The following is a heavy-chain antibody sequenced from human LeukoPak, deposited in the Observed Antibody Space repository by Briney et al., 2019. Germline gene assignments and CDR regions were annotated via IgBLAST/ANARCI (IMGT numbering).Heavy chain of an antibody. J-gene: IGHJ3*02. CDR2: IYHSGST. Sequence: SETLSLTCAVSGYSISSGYYWGWIRQPPGKGLEWIGSIYHSGSTYYNPSLKSRVTTSVDTSKNQFSLKLSSVTAADTAVYYCASRRITIFGVVTSDAFDIWGQGTMVTVSS. CDR1: GYSISSGYY. CDR3: ASRRITIFGVVTSDAFDI. D-gene: IGHD3-3*01. V-gene: IGHV4-38-2*01.